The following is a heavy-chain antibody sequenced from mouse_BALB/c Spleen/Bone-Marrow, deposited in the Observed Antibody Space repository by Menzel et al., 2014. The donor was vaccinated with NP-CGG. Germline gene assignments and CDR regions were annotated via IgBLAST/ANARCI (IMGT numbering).Heavy chain of an antibody. J-gene: IGHJ3*01. CDR3: ARAAYRYDVTWFAY. V-gene: IGHV2-9*02. CDR2: IWAGGST. CDR1: GFSLTSYG. Sequence: QVQLQQSGPGLVAPSQSLSITCTVSGFSLTSYGVHWVRQPPGKGLEWLGVIWAGGSTNYNSALMSRLSISKDNSKSQVFLKMTSLQTDDTAMYYCARAAYRYDVTWFAYWGQGTLVTVSA. D-gene: IGHD2-14*01.